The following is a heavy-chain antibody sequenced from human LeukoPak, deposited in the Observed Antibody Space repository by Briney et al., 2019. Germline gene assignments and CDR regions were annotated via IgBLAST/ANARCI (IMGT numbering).Heavy chain of an antibody. V-gene: IGHV3-23*01. CDR1: GFTFSLSA. CDR3: AKEAFRPALLDF. D-gene: IGHD2-21*01. Sequence: GGSLRLSCAASGFTFSLSAMTWVRQPPGKGLEWVATVSNSGAATYYAYSVKGRFPISRVNSKNTVSLEMSNLRTDDTAIYYCAKEAFRPALLDFWGQGSLVTVSS. J-gene: IGHJ4*02. CDR2: VSNSGAAT.